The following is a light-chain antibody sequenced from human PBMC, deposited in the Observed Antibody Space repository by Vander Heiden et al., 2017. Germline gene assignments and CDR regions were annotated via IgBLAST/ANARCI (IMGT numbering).Light chain of an antibody. CDR1: SSHIGKNY. V-gene: IGLV1-51*01. Sequence: QSVLTQPPSVSAAPGQKVTISCSGGSSHIGKNYVSWYQQPPGTAHKLLIYENDQRPAGIPDRFSGSKSGTAATLGITGRKTGDEADYYGGAGESSGSVVFGGGTKRTVL. CDR3: GAGESSGSVV. J-gene: IGLJ2*01. CDR2: END.